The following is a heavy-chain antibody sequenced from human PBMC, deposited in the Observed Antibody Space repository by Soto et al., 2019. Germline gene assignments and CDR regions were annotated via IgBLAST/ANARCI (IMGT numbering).Heavy chain of an antibody. CDR1: GFTVSSNY. CDR2: IYSGGKT. J-gene: IGHJ6*03. V-gene: IGHV3-66*01. CDR3: ARRAYDYYMAV. Sequence: EVQLVESGGGLVQPGGSLRLSCAASGFTVSSNYMTWVRQAPGKGLEWVSVIYSGGKTYYTDSVKGRFTISRDDSKNTLFLQVNSLRAEDTAVDYCARRAYDYYMAVWGKGTTVTVAS.